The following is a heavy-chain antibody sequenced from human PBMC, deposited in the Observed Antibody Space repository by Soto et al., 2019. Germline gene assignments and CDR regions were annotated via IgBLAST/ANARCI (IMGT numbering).Heavy chain of an antibody. J-gene: IGHJ6*02. D-gene: IGHD3-22*01. CDR3: ARQSLGSYYDSSGYLPPIFYYYYGMDV. Sequence: PGESLNISCKGSGYSFTSYWIGWVRPMPGKGLEWMGIIYPGDSDTRYSPSFQGQVTISADKSISTAYLQWSSLKASDTAMYYCARQSLGSYYDSSGYLPPIFYYYYGMDVWGQGTTVTVSS. V-gene: IGHV5-51*01. CDR1: GYSFTSYW. CDR2: IYPGDSDT.